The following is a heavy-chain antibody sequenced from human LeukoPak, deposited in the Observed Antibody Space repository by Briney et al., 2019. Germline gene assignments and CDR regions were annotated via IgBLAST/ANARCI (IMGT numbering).Heavy chain of an antibody. CDR2: INQDGSEK. V-gene: IGHV3-7*01. D-gene: IGHD5-24*01. CDR1: GLTFRSFW. CDR3: ARERDGRFFDY. Sequence: GGSLRLSCAVSGLTFRSFWMSWVRQAPGKGLGWVANINQDGSEKYFVDSVRGRFTISRDNSKNSLHLQMDTLRAEDTGVYYCARERDGRFFDYWGQGTLVTVSS. J-gene: IGHJ4*02.